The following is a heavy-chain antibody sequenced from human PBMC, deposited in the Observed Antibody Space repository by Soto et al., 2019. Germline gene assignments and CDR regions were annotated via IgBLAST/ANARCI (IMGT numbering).Heavy chain of an antibody. D-gene: IGHD3-10*01. Sequence: QMQLVQSGPEVKKPGTSVKVSCKASGFTFTSSAVQWVRQARGQGLEWMGWIVVGNGATKYAQKFQQRVTFTRDISRSTAYMEVSSLRAEDTAVYYCAADRGDLWGQGTLVTVSS. V-gene: IGHV1-58*01. J-gene: IGHJ5*02. CDR1: GFTFTSSA. CDR3: AADRGDL. CDR2: IVVGNGAT.